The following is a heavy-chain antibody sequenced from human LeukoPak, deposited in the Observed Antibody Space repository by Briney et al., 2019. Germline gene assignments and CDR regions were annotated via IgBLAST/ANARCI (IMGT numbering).Heavy chain of an antibody. V-gene: IGHV1-69*13. Sequence: ASVEVSCKASGGTFSSYAISWVRQAPGQGLEWMGGIIPIFGTANYAQKFQGRVTITADESTSTAYMELSSLRSEDTAVYYCAREKEVEYYFDYWGQGTLVTVSS. J-gene: IGHJ4*02. CDR2: IIPIFGTA. CDR1: GGTFSSYA. CDR3: AREKEVEYYFDY.